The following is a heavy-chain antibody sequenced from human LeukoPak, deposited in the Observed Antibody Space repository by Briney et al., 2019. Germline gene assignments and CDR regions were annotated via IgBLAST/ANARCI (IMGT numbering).Heavy chain of an antibody. CDR3: SKDSRRRKTYYDDSSGLYYFDY. V-gene: IGHV3-30*02. J-gene: IGHJ4*02. CDR1: GFTFSSFG. Sequence: GGSLRLSCAASGFTFSSFGMTWVRQAPGKGLEWVAFIRYDGSNKYYGDSVKGRFTISRDNSKNTLYLQMNSLRVEDTAVYFCSKDSRRRKTYYDDSSGLYYFDYWGQGTLVTVSS. CDR2: IRYDGSNK. D-gene: IGHD3-22*01.